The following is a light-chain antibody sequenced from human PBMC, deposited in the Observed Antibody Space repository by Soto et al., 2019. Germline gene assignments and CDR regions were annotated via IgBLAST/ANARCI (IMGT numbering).Light chain of an antibody. CDR1: QTIRSY. V-gene: IGKV1-39*01. CDR3: QQSFSSPQT. Sequence: DIQMTQFPSSLSASVGDRVTITCRASQTIRSYLNWYQQKLGKAPKLLIYTSSYLASGVPSRFSGSGSGTEFTLTIDTLQPEDFATYYCQQSFSSPQTFGQGTKVEI. CDR2: TSS. J-gene: IGKJ1*01.